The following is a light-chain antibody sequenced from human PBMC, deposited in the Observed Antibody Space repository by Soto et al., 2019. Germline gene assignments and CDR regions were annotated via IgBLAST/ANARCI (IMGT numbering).Light chain of an antibody. Sequence: QSVQTQPASVSGSPGQSITISCTGTSSDVGSYNLVSWYQQHPGKAPKLMIYEVSKRPSGVSNRFSGSKSGNTASLTISGLQAEDEADYYCYSYAGSSTSIFGTGTKSPS. J-gene: IGLJ1*01. CDR3: YSYAGSSTSI. V-gene: IGLV2-23*02. CDR2: EVS. CDR1: SSDVGSYNL.